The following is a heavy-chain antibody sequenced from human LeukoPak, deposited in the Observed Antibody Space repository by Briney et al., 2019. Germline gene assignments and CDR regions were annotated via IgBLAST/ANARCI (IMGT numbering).Heavy chain of an antibody. CDR1: RDTFSNYI. V-gene: IGHV1-69*13. D-gene: IGHD2-21*01. CDR3: ARSPRVIRGPIRGGLDS. CDR2: ITPVFGRT. J-gene: IGHJ4*02. Sequence: GASVKVSCKTSRDTFSNYILNWVRQAPGQGLEWMGGITPVFGRTNYAQRFHGRVTITADGSTSTAYLDLNRLTSEDTAVYFCARSPRVIRGPIRGGLDSWGQGTLVIVSS.